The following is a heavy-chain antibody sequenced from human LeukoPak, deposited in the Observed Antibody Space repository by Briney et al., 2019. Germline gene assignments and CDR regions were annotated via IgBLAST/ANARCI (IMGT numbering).Heavy chain of an antibody. Sequence: SETLSLTCTVSGYSISSGYYWGWIRQPPGKGLEWIGSIYHSGSTYYNPSLKSRVTISVDTSKNQFSLKLSSVTAADTAVYYCAGFNYYYYYMDVWGKGTTVTVSS. CDR1: GYSISSGYY. J-gene: IGHJ6*03. V-gene: IGHV4-38-2*02. CDR2: IYHSGST. CDR3: AGFNYYYYYMDV.